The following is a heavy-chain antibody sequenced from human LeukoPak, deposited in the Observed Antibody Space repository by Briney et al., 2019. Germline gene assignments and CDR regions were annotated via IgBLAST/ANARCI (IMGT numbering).Heavy chain of an antibody. V-gene: IGHV3-30*18. D-gene: IGHD3/OR15-3a*01. CDR2: ISYDGSNK. J-gene: IGHJ5*02. CDR3: AKLGPVDSGFDP. CDR1: GFTFSSYG. Sequence: GGSLRLSCAASGFTFSSYGMHWVRQAPGMGLEWVAVISYDGSNKYYADSVKGRFTISRDNSKNTLYLQMNSLRAEDTAVYYCAKLGPVDSGFDPWGQGTLVTVSS.